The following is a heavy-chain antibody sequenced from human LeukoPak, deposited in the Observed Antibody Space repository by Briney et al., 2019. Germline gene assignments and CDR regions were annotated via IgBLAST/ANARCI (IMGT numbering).Heavy chain of an antibody. D-gene: IGHD2/OR15-2a*01. V-gene: IGHV3-23*01. CDR2: ISGSGGST. CDR1: GFTFSSYA. CDR3: ARVYFFGAFDI. J-gene: IGHJ3*02. Sequence: GGSLRLSCAASGFTFSSYAVSWVRQAPGKGLEWVSAISGSGGSTYYADSVKGRFTISRDNAKNSLYLQMNSLRAEDTAVYYCARVYFFGAFDIWGQGTMVTVSS.